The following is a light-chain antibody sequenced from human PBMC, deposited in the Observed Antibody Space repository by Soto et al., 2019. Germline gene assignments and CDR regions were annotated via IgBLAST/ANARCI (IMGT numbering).Light chain of an antibody. CDR3: GSYTDTSTLYV. Sequence: QSALAQPASVSGSPGQSITISCTGTSGFVGSFSLVSWYQQHPGKAPKVMISEVSNRPSGVSNRFSGSKSGNTASLTISGLQAEDEADYYCGSYTDTSTLYVFGTGTKLTVL. CDR2: EVS. CDR1: SGFVGSFSL. J-gene: IGLJ1*01. V-gene: IGLV2-14*02.